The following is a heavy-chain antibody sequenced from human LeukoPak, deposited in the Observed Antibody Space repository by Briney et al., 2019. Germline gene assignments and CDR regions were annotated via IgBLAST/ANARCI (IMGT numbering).Heavy chain of an antibody. CDR2: ISSSGSTI. J-gene: IGHJ6*02. Sequence: PGGSLRLSCAASGFTFSSYEMNWVRQAPGKGLEWVSYISSSGSTIYYADSVKGRFTISRDNAKNSLYLQMNSLRAEDTAVYYCARDRPDFWSGAYYYYGMDVWGQGTTVTVSS. CDR3: ARDRPDFWSGAYYYYGMDV. CDR1: GFTFSSYE. D-gene: IGHD3-3*01. V-gene: IGHV3-48*03.